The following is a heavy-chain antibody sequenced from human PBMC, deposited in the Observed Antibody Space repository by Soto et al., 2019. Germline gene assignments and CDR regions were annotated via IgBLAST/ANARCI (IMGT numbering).Heavy chain of an antibody. CDR3: ARDGGLGKAYRNWFDP. D-gene: IGHD6-13*01. Sequence: PGGSLRLSCAASGFTFSSYAMHWVRQAPGKGLEWVAVISYDGSNKNYADSVKGRFTISRDNSKNTSELKMHGLRAEDRAVYCYARDGGLGKAYRNWFDPWGQGTQVTVSS. CDR1: GFTFSSYA. CDR2: ISYDGSNK. J-gene: IGHJ5*02. V-gene: IGHV3-30-3*01.